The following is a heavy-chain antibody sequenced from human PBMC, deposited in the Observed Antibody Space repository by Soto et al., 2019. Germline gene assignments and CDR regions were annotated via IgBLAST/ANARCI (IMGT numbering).Heavy chain of an antibody. Sequence: QVQLQESGPRLVKPSETLSLTCTVSGGFGSGYHWNWVRQPPGKRLEWIGHIYSSGTTNYNPSLNSRITISIDTSKNQFSLKMNSVTAADTAVYYCARGQANIWYFDHWGQGTLVTVSS. CDR1: GGFGSGYH. V-gene: IGHV4-59*02. CDR2: IYSSGTT. CDR3: ARGQANIWYFDH. J-gene: IGHJ4*02.